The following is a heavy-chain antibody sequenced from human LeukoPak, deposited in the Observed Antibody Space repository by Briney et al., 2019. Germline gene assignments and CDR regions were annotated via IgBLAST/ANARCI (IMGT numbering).Heavy chain of an antibody. Sequence: SGTLSLTCAVYGGSFSGYYWSWIRQPPGKGLEWIGEINHSGSTNYNPSLKSRVTISVDTSKNQFSLKLSSVTAADTAVYYCARGSFWSGYYTGWWFDPWGQGTLVTVSS. J-gene: IGHJ5*02. CDR3: ARGSFWSGYYTGWWFDP. CDR1: GGSFSGYY. D-gene: IGHD3-3*01. CDR2: INHSGST. V-gene: IGHV4-34*01.